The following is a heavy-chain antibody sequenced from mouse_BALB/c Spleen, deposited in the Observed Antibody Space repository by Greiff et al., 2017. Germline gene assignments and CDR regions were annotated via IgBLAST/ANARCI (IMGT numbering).Heavy chain of an antibody. J-gene: IGHJ4*01. V-gene: IGHV5-17*02. CDR1: GFTFSSFG. CDR2: ISSGSSTN. CDR3: AKFPEYYAMDD. Sequence: DVMLVESGGGLVQPGGSRKLSCAASGFTFSSFGMHWVRQAPEKGLEWVAYISSGSSTNYYADTVKGRFTISRDNPKNTLFLQMTSLRSGDTAMYYCAKFPEYYAMDDWGQGTSVTVSS.